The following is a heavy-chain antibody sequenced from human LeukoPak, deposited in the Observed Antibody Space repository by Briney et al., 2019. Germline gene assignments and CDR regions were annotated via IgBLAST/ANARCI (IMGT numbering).Heavy chain of an antibody. CDR3: VVGSRRRTSWDFDY. CDR1: GGSITSGDDY. CDR2: IYSGGST. J-gene: IGHJ4*02. D-gene: IGHD2-2*01. Sequence: ETLSLTCTVSGGSITSGDDYWSWVRQAPGMGLEWVSVIYSGGSTYYADSVKGRFTISRDNSKNTQYLQMNSLRAEDTAVYYCVVGSRRRTSWDFDYWGQGTLVTVSS. V-gene: IGHV3-53*01.